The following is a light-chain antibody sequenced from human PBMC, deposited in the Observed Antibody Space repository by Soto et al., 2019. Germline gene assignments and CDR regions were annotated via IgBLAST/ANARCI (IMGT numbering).Light chain of an antibody. CDR3: SSYTDRNNLV. Sequence: QSVLTQPASVSGSPGQSITISCTGTSSDVGGYNYVSWYQHHPGKAPKLMIFEVSKRPSGVPDRFSGSKSGNTASLTVSALQAEDEADYYCSSYTDRNNLVFGTGTKLTVL. V-gene: IGLV2-8*01. CDR1: SSDVGGYNY. CDR2: EVS. J-gene: IGLJ1*01.